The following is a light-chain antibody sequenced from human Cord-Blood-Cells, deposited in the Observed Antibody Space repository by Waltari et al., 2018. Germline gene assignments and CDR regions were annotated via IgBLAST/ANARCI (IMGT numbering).Light chain of an antibody. CDR3: SSYAGSSNWV. CDR2: DVS. J-gene: IGLJ3*02. V-gene: IGLV2-8*01. CDR1: SSDVGGYNY. Sequence: QSALTQPASASGSPGQSVTISCTGTSSDVGGYNYVSWYQQHPGKAPKLMIYDVSKRPTGVPDRFSGSKSGNTASLTISGLQAEDEADYYCSSYAGSSNWVFGGGTKLTVL.